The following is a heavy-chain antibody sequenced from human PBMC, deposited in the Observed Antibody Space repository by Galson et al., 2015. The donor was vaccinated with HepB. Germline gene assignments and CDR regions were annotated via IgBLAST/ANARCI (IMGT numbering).Heavy chain of an antibody. CDR2: ISYDASDK. J-gene: IGHJ4*01. V-gene: IGHV3-30-3*01. D-gene: IGHD6-19*01. CDR1: FSSYA. CDR3: ARDSSGWAGFFDY. Sequence: FSSYAMHWVRQAPGKGLEWVAVISYDASDKYFADSVKGRFTISRDNSKKTLFLQMNSLRAEDTAVYYCARDSSGWAGFFDYWGQGTLVTVSS.